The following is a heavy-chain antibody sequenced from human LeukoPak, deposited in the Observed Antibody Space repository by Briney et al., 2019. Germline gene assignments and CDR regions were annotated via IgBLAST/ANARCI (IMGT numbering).Heavy chain of an antibody. Sequence: GGSLRLSCAASGFTFSSYWMHWVRQAPGKGLVWVSRINSDGSSTSYADSVKGRFTISRDNAKNTLYLQMNSLRAEDTAVYYCARVKETYYYDSSAVWFDPWGQGTLVTVSS. J-gene: IGHJ5*02. CDR3: ARVKETYYYDSSAVWFDP. CDR2: INSDGSST. D-gene: IGHD3-22*01. CDR1: GFTFSSYW. V-gene: IGHV3-74*01.